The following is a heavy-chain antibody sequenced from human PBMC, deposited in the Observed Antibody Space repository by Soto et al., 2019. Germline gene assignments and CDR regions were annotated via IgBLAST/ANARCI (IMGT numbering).Heavy chain of an antibody. V-gene: IGHV4-39*01. CDR1: VGSSSSTSYY. CDR2: INYSGST. CDR3: VRSGFGDLTNFDY. Sequence: SETLSLTGTVSVGSSSSTSYYWGWILQPPGKGLEWIGSINYSGSTYYSPSLKSRVTISVDTSKNQFSLKLTSVTAADTAVYYCVRSGFGDLTNFDYWGQGTLVTVSS. J-gene: IGHJ4*02. D-gene: IGHD3-10*01.